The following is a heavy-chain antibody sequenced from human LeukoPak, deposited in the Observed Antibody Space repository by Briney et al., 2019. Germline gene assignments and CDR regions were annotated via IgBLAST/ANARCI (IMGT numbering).Heavy chain of an antibody. CDR1: GFTFSIYW. Sequence: GGSLRLSCAASGFTFSIYWMNWVRQAPGKGLEWVSRINPDGITTTCADSVKGRFTISRDNAKNTLFLQMNSLRAEDTAVYYCARDYYYGMDVWGQGTTITVSS. CDR2: INPDGITT. J-gene: IGHJ6*02. V-gene: IGHV3-74*01. CDR3: ARDYYYGMDV.